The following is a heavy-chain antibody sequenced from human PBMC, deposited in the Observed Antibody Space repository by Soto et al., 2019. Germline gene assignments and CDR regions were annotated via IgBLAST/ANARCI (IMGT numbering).Heavy chain of an antibody. V-gene: IGHV1-3*01. CDR3: ARGPLRNWLDP. CDR2: INAGNGNT. D-gene: IGHD5-12*01. Sequence: GASVKVSCKASGYTFTTYAMHWVRQAPGQRLEWMGWINAGNGNTKYSQKFQGRVTITKNTSATTAYMELSSLRSEDTAVYYCARGPLRNWLDPWGQGTLVTVSS. J-gene: IGHJ5*02. CDR1: GYTFTTYA.